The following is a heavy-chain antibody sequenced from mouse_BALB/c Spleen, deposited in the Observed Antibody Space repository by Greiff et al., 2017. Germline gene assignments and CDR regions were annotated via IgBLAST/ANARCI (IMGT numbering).Heavy chain of an antibody. D-gene: IGHD1-1*01. CDR1: GFSLTSYG. CDR3: AITTVVATSSGYYAMDY. Sequence: VKLQESGPGLVAPSQSLSITCTVSGFSLTSYGVHWVRQPPGKGLEWLGVIWAGGSTNYNSALMSRLSISKDNSKSQVFLKMNSLQTDDTAMYYCAITTVVATSSGYYAMDYWGQGTSVTVSS. J-gene: IGHJ4*01. CDR2: IWAGGST. V-gene: IGHV2-9*02.